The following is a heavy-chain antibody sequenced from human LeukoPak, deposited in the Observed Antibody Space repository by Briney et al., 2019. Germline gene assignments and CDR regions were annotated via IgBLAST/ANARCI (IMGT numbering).Heavy chain of an antibody. CDR2: INHSGST. D-gene: IGHD5-18*01. CDR3: ARGRRRGYSYGSGVWYFDY. CDR1: GGSFSGYY. J-gene: IGHJ4*02. V-gene: IGHV4-34*01. Sequence: SETLSLTCAVYGGSFSGYYWSWIRQPPGKGLEWIGEINHSGSTNYNPSLKSRVTISVDTSKNQFSLKPSSVTAADTAVYYCARGRRRGYSYGSGVWYFDYWGQGTLVTVSS.